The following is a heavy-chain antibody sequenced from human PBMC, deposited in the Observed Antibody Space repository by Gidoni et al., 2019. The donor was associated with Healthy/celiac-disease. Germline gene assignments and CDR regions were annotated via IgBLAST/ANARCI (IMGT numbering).Heavy chain of an antibody. CDR3: AREGPTGTRAVYYYYGMDV. Sequence: EVPLVESGGGLVLPGGSLRLSCAASGFTFSSSSMNWVRQAPGKGLEWVSYIRSSSSTIYYADCGKSRYTISRDNAKNSLYLQMNSLRAEDTAVYYCAREGPTGTRAVYYYYGMDVWGQGTTVTVSS. D-gene: IGHD1-1*01. CDR2: IRSSSSTI. J-gene: IGHJ6*02. V-gene: IGHV3-48*04. CDR1: GFTFSSSS.